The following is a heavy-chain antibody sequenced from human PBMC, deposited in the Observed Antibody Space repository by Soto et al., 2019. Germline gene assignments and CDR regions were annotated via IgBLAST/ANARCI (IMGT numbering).Heavy chain of an antibody. V-gene: IGHV1-69*06. J-gene: IGHJ6*02. CDR1: GGTFSSYA. Sequence: QVQLVQSGAEVKKAGSSVKVSCKASGGTFSSYAISWVRQAPGQGLEWMGGIIPIFGTANYAQTFQGRVTITADKSTSTAYMEVSSLRSEDTAVYYCEYRVAADYPYYGMDVWGQGTTVTVSS. D-gene: IGHD2-15*01. CDR3: EYRVAADYPYYGMDV. CDR2: IIPIFGTA.